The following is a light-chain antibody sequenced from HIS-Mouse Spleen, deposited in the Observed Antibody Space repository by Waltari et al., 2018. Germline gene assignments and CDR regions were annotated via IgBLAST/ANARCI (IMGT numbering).Light chain of an antibody. CDR3: QQYYSYLPIT. CDR1: QGISSY. CDR2: AAS. Sequence: AIRMTQSPSSFSASTGDRFTITCRASQGISSYLAWYQQKPGKAPKLLIYAASTLQSGVPSRFSGSGSGTDFTLTISCLQSEDFATYYCQQYYSYLPITFGQGTRLEIK. V-gene: IGKV1-8*01. J-gene: IGKJ5*01.